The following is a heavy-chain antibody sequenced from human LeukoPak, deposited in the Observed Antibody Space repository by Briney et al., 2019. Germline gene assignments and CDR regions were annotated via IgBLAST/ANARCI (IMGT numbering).Heavy chain of an antibody. CDR3: AKALAGAAARNFDY. CDR2: ISGSGGST. Sequence: GGSLRLSCAASGVTFSSFAMSWVRQAPGKGLEWVSGISGSGGSTYYADSVKGRFTISRDNSKNTLYLQMNSLRAEDTAVYYCAKALAGAAARNFDYWGQGTLVTVSS. J-gene: IGHJ4*02. D-gene: IGHD6-13*01. V-gene: IGHV3-23*01. CDR1: GVTFSSFA.